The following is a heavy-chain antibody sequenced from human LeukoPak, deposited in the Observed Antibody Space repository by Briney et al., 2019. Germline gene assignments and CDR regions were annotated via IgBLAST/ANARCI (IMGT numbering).Heavy chain of an antibody. J-gene: IGHJ3*02. Sequence: SETLSLTCAVYGGSFSGYYWSWIRQPPGKGLEWIGEINHSGSTNYNPSLKSRVTISVDTSKNQFSLKLSSVTAADTAVYYCARGTDYDILTGYMWGQGTMVTVSS. V-gene: IGHV4-34*01. D-gene: IGHD3-9*01. CDR2: INHSGST. CDR1: GGSFSGYY. CDR3: ARGTDYDILTGYM.